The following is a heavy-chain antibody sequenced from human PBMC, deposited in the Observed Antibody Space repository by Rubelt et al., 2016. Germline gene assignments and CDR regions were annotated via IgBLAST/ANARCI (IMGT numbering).Heavy chain of an antibody. CDR2: ISHSGST. J-gene: IGHJ5*02. CDR1: GGSITSNNW. Sequence: QVQLQESGPGLVKPSGTLSLTCAVSGGSITSNNWWSWVRQSPGKGLEWIGEISHSGSTNYNPSLKSRVTISVDTSKNQFSLKLTSVTAADTAVYYCARIYYDSSAYYYGVGWFDPWGQGTLVTVSS. V-gene: IGHV4-4*02. D-gene: IGHD3-22*01. CDR3: ARIYYDSSAYYYGVGWFDP.